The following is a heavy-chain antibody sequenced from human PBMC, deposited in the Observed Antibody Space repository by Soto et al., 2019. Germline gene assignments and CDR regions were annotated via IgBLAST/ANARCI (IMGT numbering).Heavy chain of an antibody. CDR3: ACSSSLHYYYYGMDV. J-gene: IGHJ6*02. D-gene: IGHD6-13*01. CDR2: MNPNSGNT. CDR1: GYTFTSYD. Sequence: AAVKVSGKASGYTFTSYDINWVRQATGQGLEWMGWMNPNSGNTGYAQKFQGRVTMTRNTSISTAYMELSSLRSEDTAVYYCACSSSLHYYYYGMDVWGQGTTVTVSS. V-gene: IGHV1-8*01.